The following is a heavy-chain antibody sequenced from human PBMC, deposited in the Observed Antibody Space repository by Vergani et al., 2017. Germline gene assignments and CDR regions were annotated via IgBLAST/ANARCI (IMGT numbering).Heavy chain of an antibody. CDR2: ISSSSSYI. V-gene: IGHV3-21*01. CDR1: GFTFSSYS. Sequence: EVQLVESGGGLVKPGGSLRLSCAASGFTFSSYSMNWVRQAPGKGLEWVSSISSSSSYIYYADSVKGRFTISRDNAKHSLYLQMNSLRAEDTAVYYCARDADLGYCSSTSCYDNWFDPWGQGTLVTVSS. CDR3: ARDADLGYCSSTSCYDNWFDP. D-gene: IGHD2-2*01. J-gene: IGHJ5*02.